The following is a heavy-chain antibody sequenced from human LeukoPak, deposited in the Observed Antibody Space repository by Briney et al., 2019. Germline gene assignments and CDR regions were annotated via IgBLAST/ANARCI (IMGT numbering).Heavy chain of an antibody. V-gene: IGHV4-38-2*02. Sequence: SETLSLTCSVSGFSISIGYYWGWIRQPPGKGLEWIGNALHSGNTFYNPSLKSRVAISLDTSRNQLSMRLSSVTAADTAVYYCAMTTVTTGVDSWGQGTLVTVSS. CDR3: AMTTVTTGVDS. CDR1: GFSISIGYY. D-gene: IGHD4-17*01. CDR2: ALHSGNT. J-gene: IGHJ4*02.